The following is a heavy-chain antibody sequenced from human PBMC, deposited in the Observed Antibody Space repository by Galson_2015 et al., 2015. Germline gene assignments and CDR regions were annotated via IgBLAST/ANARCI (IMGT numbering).Heavy chain of an antibody. Sequence: SETLSLTCTVSGVSINNFYWTWIRQPPGKGLEWIGYIYDSENTNYHPSLTSRVTTSLDTSKNQFSLKLNSVTAADTAVYYCARVPGGRPSAFDYWGQGILVTVSS. J-gene: IGHJ4*02. CDR3: ARVPGGRPSAFDY. D-gene: IGHD4-23*01. CDR2: IYDSENT. CDR1: GVSINNFY. V-gene: IGHV4-59*01.